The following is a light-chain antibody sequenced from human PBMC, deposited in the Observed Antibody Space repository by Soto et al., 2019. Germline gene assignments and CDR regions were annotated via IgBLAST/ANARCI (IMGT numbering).Light chain of an antibody. CDR1: HGISSW. CDR3: QQYYSFPRT. CDR2: DAS. J-gene: IGKJ1*01. Sequence: DIQMTQTTSSVSASVGDRVTITCRASHGISSWLAWYQQKPGKAPKLLIYDASTLQSGVPSRFRGGASGTDFTLTISCLQSEDFATYYCQQYYSFPRTFGQGTKVDIK. V-gene: IGKV1-12*01.